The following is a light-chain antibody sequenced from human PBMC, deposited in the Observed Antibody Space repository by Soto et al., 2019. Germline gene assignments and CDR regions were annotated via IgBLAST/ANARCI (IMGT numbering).Light chain of an antibody. CDR3: QVWDSSSDHLYV. J-gene: IGLJ1*01. CDR2: DDS. Sequence: SYELTRPPSVSVAPGQTARITCGGNNIGRKSVHWYQQKPGQAPVLVVYDDSDRRSGIPERFSGSNSGNTATLTISRVEAGDEADYYCQVWDSSSDHLYVFGTGTKATVL. CDR1: NIGRKS. V-gene: IGLV3-21*02.